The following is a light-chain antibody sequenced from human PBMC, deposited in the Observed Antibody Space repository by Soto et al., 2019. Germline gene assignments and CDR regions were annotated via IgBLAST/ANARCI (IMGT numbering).Light chain of an antibody. J-gene: IGKJ2*01. Sequence: EIVLTQSPGTLSLSPGERATLSCRASQSVSSSYLAWYQQKPGQAPRLLIYGASSSATGIPDRFSGSGSGTDFTLTISRLQPEDCEVYYCQQYGSSPPYTFGQGTKVEIK. CDR1: QSVSSSY. V-gene: IGKV3-20*01. CDR2: GAS. CDR3: QQYGSSPPYT.